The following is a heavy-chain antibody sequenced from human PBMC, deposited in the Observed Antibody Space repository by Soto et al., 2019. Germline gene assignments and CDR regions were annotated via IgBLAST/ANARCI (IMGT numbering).Heavy chain of an antibody. V-gene: IGHV3-30*18. CDR1: GFTFSSYG. D-gene: IGHD1-26*01. CDR2: ISYDGSNK. Sequence: QVQLVESGGGVVQPGRSLRLSCAASGFTFSSYGMHWVRQAPGKGLEWVAVISYDGSNKYYADSVKGRFTISRDNSKNTLYLKMNSLRAEDTAVYYCANQWELQFDYWGQGTLVTVSS. CDR3: ANQWELQFDY. J-gene: IGHJ4*02.